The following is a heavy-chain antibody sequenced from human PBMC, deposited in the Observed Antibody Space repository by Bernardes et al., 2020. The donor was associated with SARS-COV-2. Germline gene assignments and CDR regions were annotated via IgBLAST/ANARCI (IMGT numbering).Heavy chain of an antibody. CDR1: GFTFSSYW. J-gene: IGHJ5*02. Sequence: GSLRLSCAASGFTFSSYWMSWVRQAPGKGLEWVANIKEDGSEKNYVDSVKGRFSISRDNANNSLYLQMNSLRAEDTAVYYCAQGGYRYGSWSQGTQVTVSS. CDR3: AQGGYRYGS. D-gene: IGHD5-18*01. CDR2: IKEDGSEK. V-gene: IGHV3-7*01.